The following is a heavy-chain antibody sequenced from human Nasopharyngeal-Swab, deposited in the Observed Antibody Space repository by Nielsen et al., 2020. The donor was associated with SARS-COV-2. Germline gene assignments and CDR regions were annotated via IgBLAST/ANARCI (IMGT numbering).Heavy chain of an antibody. J-gene: IGHJ6*02. Sequence: SETLSLTCAVHVGSFSAYYWSWVRQPPGKGLEWIGEVDHTGRTNNNPSLQSRVTMSVDTSKNQFFLTLSSVTAADTAVYYCARGGYQLLLRSYYYGMDVWSQGTTVTVSS. CDR2: VDHTGRT. CDR3: ARGGYQLLLRSYYYGMDV. CDR1: VGSFSAYY. V-gene: IGHV4-34*01. D-gene: IGHD2-2*01.